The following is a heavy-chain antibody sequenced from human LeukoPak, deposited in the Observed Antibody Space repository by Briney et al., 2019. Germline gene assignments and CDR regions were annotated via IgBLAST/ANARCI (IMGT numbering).Heavy chain of an antibody. CDR3: ARPFDGNDSSGYLPY. Sequence: SETLPLTCAVYGGSFSGYYWSWIRQPPGKGLEWIGEINHSGSTNYNPSLKSRVTISVDTSKNQFSLKLSSVTAADTAVYYCARPFDGNDSSGYLPYWGQGTLVTVSS. J-gene: IGHJ4*02. CDR1: GGSFSGYY. V-gene: IGHV4-34*01. D-gene: IGHD3-22*01. CDR2: INHSGST.